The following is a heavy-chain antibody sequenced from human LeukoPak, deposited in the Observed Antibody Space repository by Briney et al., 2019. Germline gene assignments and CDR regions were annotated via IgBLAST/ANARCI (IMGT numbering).Heavy chain of an antibody. Sequence: PGGSLRLSCAASGFTFSTYWMHWVRQAPGKGLVWVSRINSDESSTTYADSVKGRFTISRDNSKSTLYVQMNSLRAEDTAVYYCAIVVAARQGTIDPWGQGTLVTISS. CDR3: AIVVAARQGTIDP. D-gene: IGHD6-6*01. V-gene: IGHV3-74*01. CDR1: GFTFSTYW. J-gene: IGHJ5*02. CDR2: INSDESST.